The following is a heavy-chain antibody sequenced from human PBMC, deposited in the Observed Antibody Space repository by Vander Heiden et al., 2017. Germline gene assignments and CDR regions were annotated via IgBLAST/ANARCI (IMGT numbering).Heavy chain of an antibody. J-gene: IGHJ6*02. V-gene: IGHV1-2*02. CDR1: GYTFTGSY. CDR3: ARAGRLVVVVPAAIGYGMDV. D-gene: IGHD2-2*02. Sequence: QVQLVQSGAEVKKPGASVKVSCKASGYTFTGSYMPWVRQAPGQGLEWMGWINPNSGGTNYAQKFQGRVTMTRDTSISTAYMELSRLRSDDTAVYYCARAGRLVVVVPAAIGYGMDVWGQGTTVTVSS. CDR2: INPNSGGT.